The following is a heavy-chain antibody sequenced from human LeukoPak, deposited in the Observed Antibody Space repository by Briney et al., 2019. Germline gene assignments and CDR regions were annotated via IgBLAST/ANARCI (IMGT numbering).Heavy chain of an antibody. CDR2: IYYSGST. CDR1: GGSISSGDYY. CDR3: ARVGITMIVVVDWYFDL. D-gene: IGHD3-22*01. Sequence: PSETLSLTRTVPGGSISSGDYYWSWIRQPPGKGLEWIGYIYYSGSTYYNPSLKSRVTISVDTSKNQFSLKLSSVTAADTAVYYCARVGITMIVVVDWYFDLWGRGTLVTVSS. J-gene: IGHJ2*01. V-gene: IGHV4-30-4*08.